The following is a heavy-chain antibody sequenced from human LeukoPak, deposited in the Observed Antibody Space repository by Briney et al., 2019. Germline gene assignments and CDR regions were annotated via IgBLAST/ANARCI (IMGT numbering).Heavy chain of an antibody. CDR1: GGTFSGYA. D-gene: IGHD2-21*02. CDR3: AREKSLVTASTN. V-gene: IGHV1-69*04. J-gene: IGHJ4*02. Sequence: ASVKVSCKASGGTFSGYAISWVRQAPGQGLEWMGRIIPILGIANYAQKFQGRVTIAADKSTSTAYMELSSLRSEDTAVYYCAREKSLVTASTNWGQGTLVTVSS. CDR2: IIPILGIA.